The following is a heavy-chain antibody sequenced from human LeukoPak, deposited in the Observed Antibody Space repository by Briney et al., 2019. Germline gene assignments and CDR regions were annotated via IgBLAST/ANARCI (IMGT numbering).Heavy chain of an antibody. CDR2: MNPNSGNT. V-gene: IGHV1-8*01. CDR1: GYTFTSYD. CDR3: ARVQYGYLSGSYRTIFDF. J-gene: IGHJ4*02. Sequence: ASVKVSCKASGYTFTSYDVNWVRQATGQGLEWMGWMNPNSGNTGYAQKFQGRVTMTRNTSISTAYMELSSLRSEDTAVYYCARVQYGYLSGSYRTIFDFWGQGSLVTVSP. D-gene: IGHD3-10*01.